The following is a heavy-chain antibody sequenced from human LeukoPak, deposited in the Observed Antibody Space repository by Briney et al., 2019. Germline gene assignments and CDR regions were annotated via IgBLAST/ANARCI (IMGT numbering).Heavy chain of an antibody. CDR3: ARGGGGWFDP. CDR1: GYTFTSYY. J-gene: IGHJ5*02. CDR2: INPTGGST. D-gene: IGHD3-16*01. V-gene: IGHV1-46*01. Sequence: ASVKVSCKASGYTFTSYYMHWVRQAPGEGLEWMGIINPTGGSTSYAQKFQGRVTMTRDTSTSTVYMEVSDLRSDDTAVYYCARGGGGWFDPWGQGTLVTVSS.